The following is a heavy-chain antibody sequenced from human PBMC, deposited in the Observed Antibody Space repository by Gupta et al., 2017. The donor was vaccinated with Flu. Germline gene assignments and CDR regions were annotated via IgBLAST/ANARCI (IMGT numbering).Heavy chain of an antibody. Sequence: QVQLQESGPELVKPSETLSLTCTVSGASISSYFWSWIRQPPGKGLEWIGYFYYTGYTTYNPSLKSRVTISGDTSKNQFYLKLTSVTAADTAMYYCARLGDSWGQGTLVTVSS. CDR2: FYYTGYT. J-gene: IGHJ4*02. V-gene: IGHV4-59*08. CDR1: GASISSYF. CDR3: ARLGDS.